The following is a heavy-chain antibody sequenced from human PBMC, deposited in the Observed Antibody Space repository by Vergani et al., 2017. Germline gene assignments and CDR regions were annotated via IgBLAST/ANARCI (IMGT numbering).Heavy chain of an antibody. CDR1: GGSISSGDHC. V-gene: IGHV4-30-4*08. D-gene: IGHD2-2*01. J-gene: IGHJ4*02. Sequence: QVQLQESGPGVVKPSQTLSLTCAVSGGSISSGDHCWTWIRQRPGKGLGWIGYIFYSGTTYDNPSLRSRLTISVDTSQNQFSLKLTSVTAADTAVYRCVCRATSPPRCFDCWGQGTLVIVSS. CDR2: IFYSGTT. CDR3: VCRATSPPRCFDC.